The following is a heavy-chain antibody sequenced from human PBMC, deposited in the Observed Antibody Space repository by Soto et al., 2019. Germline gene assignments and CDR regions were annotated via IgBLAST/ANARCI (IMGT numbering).Heavy chain of an antibody. CDR1: GGSIISDEYY. J-gene: IGHJ4*02. CDR2: VYYTGST. D-gene: IGHD1-1*01. CDR3: ARDRSNSPDLLDS. Sequence: QVQLQESGPGLVKPSQTLSLTCSVSGGSIISDEYYWTWIRQPPGGGLEWIGHVYYTGSTSYSPSLKSRLTISVDTSKNQFSRRLTSVSAADAAVYCARDRSNSPDLLDSWGRGTLVTVSS. V-gene: IGHV4-30-4*01.